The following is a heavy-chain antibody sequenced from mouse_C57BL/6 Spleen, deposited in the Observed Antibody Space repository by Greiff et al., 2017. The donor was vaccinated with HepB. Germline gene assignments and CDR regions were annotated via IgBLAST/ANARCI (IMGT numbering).Heavy chain of an antibody. D-gene: IGHD2-5*01. CDR3: ARGDYSNSYYYAMDY. V-gene: IGHV1-50*01. CDR2: IDPSDSYT. J-gene: IGHJ4*01. Sequence: VQLQQSGAELVKPGASVKLSCKASGYTFTSYWMQWVKQRPGQGLEWIGEIDPSDSYTNYNQKFKGKATLTVDTSSSTAYMQLSSLTSEDSAVYYCARGDYSNSYYYAMDYWGQGTSVTVSS. CDR1: GYTFTSYW.